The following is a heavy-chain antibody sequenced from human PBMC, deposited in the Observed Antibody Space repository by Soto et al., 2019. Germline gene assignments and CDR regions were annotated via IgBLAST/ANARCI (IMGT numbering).Heavy chain of an antibody. CDR1: GFTFSSYW. Sequence: EVQLVESGGGLVQPGGSLRLSCAASGFTFSSYWMSWVRQAPGKGLEWVANIKQDGSEKYYVDSVKGRFTISRDNAKNSLYLPMNRLRAEDTAVDYCARVRPPFTYYFHYWGQGTLVTVSS. V-gene: IGHV3-7*01. J-gene: IGHJ4*02. CDR3: ARVRPPFTYYFHY. CDR2: IKQDGSEK.